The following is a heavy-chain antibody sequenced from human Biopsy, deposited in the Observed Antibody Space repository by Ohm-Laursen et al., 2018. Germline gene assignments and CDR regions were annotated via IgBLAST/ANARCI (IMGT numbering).Heavy chain of an antibody. CDR2: IYNTGST. CDR3: ARDLPYYENSGYGAFDM. D-gene: IGHD3-22*01. CDR1: GGFISTYY. J-gene: IGHJ3*02. Sequence: GTLSLTYTVSGGFISTYYWNWIRQPAGKALEWIGRIYNTGSTNYNPSLQSRVTMSVDTSKNQFSLKMSSVTAADTAVYYCARDLPYYENSGYGAFDMWGQGTMVTVSS. V-gene: IGHV4-4*07.